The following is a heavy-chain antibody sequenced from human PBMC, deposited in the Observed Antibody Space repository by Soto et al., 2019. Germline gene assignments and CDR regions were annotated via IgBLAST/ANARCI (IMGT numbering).Heavy chain of an antibody. J-gene: IGHJ4*02. CDR3: ARDFGYYDSSGYYTPLDFDY. D-gene: IGHD3-22*01. Sequence: GASVKVSCKASGYTFTSYAMHWVRQAPGQRLEWMGWINAGNGNTKYSQKFQGRVTITRDTSASTAYMELSSLRSEDTAVYYCARDFGYYDSSGYYTPLDFDYWGQGTLVTVSS. CDR2: INAGNGNT. V-gene: IGHV1-3*01. CDR1: GYTFTSYA.